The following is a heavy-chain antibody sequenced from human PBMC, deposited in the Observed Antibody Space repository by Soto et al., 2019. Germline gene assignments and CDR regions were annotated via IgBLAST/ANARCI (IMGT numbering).Heavy chain of an antibody. J-gene: IGHJ4*02. CDR3: TTVGGYSYDSSYFDY. D-gene: IGHD5-18*01. CDR1: GFTFSNAW. V-gene: IGHV3-15*01. Sequence: PGGALRLSCAASGFTFSNAWMSWVRQAPGKGLEWVGRIKSKTDGGTTDYAAPVKGRFTIPRDDSKNTLYLQMNSLKTEDTAVYYCTTVGGYSYDSSYFDYWGQGTLVTVSS. CDR2: IKSKTDGGTT.